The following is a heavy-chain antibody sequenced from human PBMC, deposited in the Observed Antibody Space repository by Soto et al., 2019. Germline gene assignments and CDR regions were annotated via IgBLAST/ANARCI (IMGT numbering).Heavy chain of an antibody. V-gene: IGHV3-30-3*01. CDR1: GFTFSSYA. CDR2: ISYDGSNK. CDR3: ARDERCYGDYGFDY. J-gene: IGHJ4*02. Sequence: QVQLVESGGGVVQPGRSLRLSCAASGFTFSSYAMHWVRQAPGKGLEWVAVISYDGSNKYYADSVKGRFTISRDNSKNTLYLQMNSLRAEARAVYYCARDERCYGDYGFDYWGQGTLVTVSS. D-gene: IGHD4-17*01.